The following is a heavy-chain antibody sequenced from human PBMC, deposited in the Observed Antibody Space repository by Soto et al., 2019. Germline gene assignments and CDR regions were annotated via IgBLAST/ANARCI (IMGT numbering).Heavy chain of an antibody. Sequence: GESLKISCKGSGYSFTSYWIGWVRQMPGKGLEWMGIIYPGDSDTRYSPSFQGQATISADKSISTAYLQWSSLKASDTAMYYCARYSGYDFKPPGPGNFDYWGQGTLVTVSS. CDR1: GYSFTSYW. CDR3: ARYSGYDFKPPGPGNFDY. V-gene: IGHV5-51*01. CDR2: IYPGDSDT. D-gene: IGHD5-12*01. J-gene: IGHJ4*02.